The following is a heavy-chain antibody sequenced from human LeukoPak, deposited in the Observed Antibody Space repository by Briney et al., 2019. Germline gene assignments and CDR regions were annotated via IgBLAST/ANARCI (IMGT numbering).Heavy chain of an antibody. CDR1: GGSFSGYY. CDR3: ARHVFTIFRNWFDP. CDR2: INHSGST. J-gene: IGHJ5*02. V-gene: IGHV4-34*01. D-gene: IGHD3-3*01. Sequence: SETLSLTCAVYGGSFSGYYWSWIRQPPGKGLEWIGEINHSGSTNYNPSLKSRVTISVDTSKNQFSLKLSSVTAADTAVYYCARHVFTIFRNWFDPWGQGTLVTVSS.